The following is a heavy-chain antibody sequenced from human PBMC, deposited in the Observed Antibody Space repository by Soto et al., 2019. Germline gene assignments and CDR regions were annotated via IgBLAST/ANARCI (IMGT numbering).Heavy chain of an antibody. Sequence: GGSLRLSCSVSGFTFSAYWMHWVRQVPGKGLTWVSRISDDGSTATYADSVKGRFVISRDNAKNSLYLEMNTLRADDSGLYYCARGPRVSSTGTGAHWGRGALVTVSS. CDR1: GFTFSAYW. D-gene: IGHD1-1*01. CDR3: ARGPRVSSTGTGAH. CDR2: ISDDGSTA. J-gene: IGHJ4*02. V-gene: IGHV3-74*01.